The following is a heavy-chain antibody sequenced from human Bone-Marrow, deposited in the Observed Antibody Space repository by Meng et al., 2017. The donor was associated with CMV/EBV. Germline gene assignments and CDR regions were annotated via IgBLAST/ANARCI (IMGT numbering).Heavy chain of an antibody. CDR2: IRYDGSNK. CDR1: GFIFSSYE. V-gene: IGHV3-30*02. Sequence: GESLKISCAASGFIFSSYEMNWVRQAPGKGLEWVAFIRYDGSNKYYADSVKGRFTISRDNSKSTLYLQMNSLRAEDTAVYYCAKDKPPFPQPTDYYYYGMDVWGQGTTVTVSS. CDR3: AKDKPPFPQPTDYYYYGMDV. J-gene: IGHJ6*02.